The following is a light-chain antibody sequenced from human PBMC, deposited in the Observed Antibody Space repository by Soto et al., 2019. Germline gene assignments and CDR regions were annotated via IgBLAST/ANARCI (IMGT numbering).Light chain of an antibody. CDR2: EVS. CDR1: SSDIGRYNF. Sequence: QSALTQPASVSGSPGQSLTISCTGTSSDIGRYNFVSWYQQHPDKAPKLMIYEVSNRPSGVSNRFSGSKSGNTASLTISGLQAEDEADYYCTSYTSSFDVFGTGTKVTVL. CDR3: TSYTSSFDV. V-gene: IGLV2-14*01. J-gene: IGLJ1*01.